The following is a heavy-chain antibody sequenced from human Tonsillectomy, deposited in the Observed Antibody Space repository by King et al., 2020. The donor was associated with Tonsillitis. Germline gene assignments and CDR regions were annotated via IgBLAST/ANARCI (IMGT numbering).Heavy chain of an antibody. CDR2: IIPLYGTA. J-gene: IGHJ6*02. D-gene: IGHD2-15*01. V-gene: IGHV1-69*01. CDR3: ARDRVPDCSGGSCYSDGMDV. CDR1: GGTFSSYA. Sequence: QLVQSGAEVKKPGSSVKVSCKASGGTFSSYAISWVRQAPGQGFEWMGGIIPLYGTANYAQKFQDRVTITADEFTSTAYMELSSLRSEDTAVYYCARDRVPDCSGGSCYSDGMDVWGQGTTVTVSS.